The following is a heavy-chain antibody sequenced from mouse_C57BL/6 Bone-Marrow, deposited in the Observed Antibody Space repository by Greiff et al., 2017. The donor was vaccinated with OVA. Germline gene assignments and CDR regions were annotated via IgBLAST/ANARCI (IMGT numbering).Heavy chain of an antibody. CDR1: GYAFSSSW. Sequence: QVQLKQSGPELVKPGASVKISCKASGYAFSSSWMNWVKQRPGKGLEWIGRIYPGDGDTNYNGKFKGKATLTADKSSSTACMQLSSLTSEDSAVYFCARSYYGSSYPYWYIDFWGTGTTVTVSS. D-gene: IGHD1-1*01. CDR2: IYPGDGDT. J-gene: IGHJ1*03. V-gene: IGHV1-82*01. CDR3: ARSYYGSSYPYWYIDF.